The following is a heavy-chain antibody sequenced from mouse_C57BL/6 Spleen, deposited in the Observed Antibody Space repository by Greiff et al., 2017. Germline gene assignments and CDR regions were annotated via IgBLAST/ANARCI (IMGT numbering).Heavy chain of an antibody. V-gene: IGHV1-80*01. CDR1: GYAFSSYW. CDR3: AREAGIYYGNYGIFFDY. D-gene: IGHD2-1*01. Sequence: VQLQQSGAELVKPGASVKISCKASGYAFSSYWMNWVKQRPGKGLEWIGQIYPGDGDTNYNGKFKGKATLTADKSSSTAYMQLSSLTSEDSAVYFCAREAGIYYGNYGIFFDYWGQGTTLTVSS. CDR2: IYPGDGDT. J-gene: IGHJ2*01.